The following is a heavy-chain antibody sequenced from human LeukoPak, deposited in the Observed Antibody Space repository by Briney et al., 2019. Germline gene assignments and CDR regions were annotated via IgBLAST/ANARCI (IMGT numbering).Heavy chain of an antibody. CDR3: ARDLGDYGDYGCEY. V-gene: IGHV3-48*01. J-gene: IGHJ4*02. CDR1: EFTFRSYS. D-gene: IGHD4-17*01. CDR2: ISSSSSTI. Sequence: GGSLRLSCAASEFTFRSYSMNWVRQAPGKGLEWVSYISSSSSTIYYADSVKGRFTISRDNAKNSLYLQMNSLRAEDTAVYYCARDLGDYGDYGCEYWGQGTLVTVSS.